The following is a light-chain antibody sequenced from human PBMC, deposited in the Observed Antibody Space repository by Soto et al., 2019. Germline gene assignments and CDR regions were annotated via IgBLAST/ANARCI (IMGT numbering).Light chain of an antibody. CDR2: GAS. CDR1: QSVSSN. V-gene: IGKV3-15*01. Sequence: EIVMTQSPATLSVSPGERATLSCRASQSVSSNSAWYQQKPGQAPRLLIYGASTRATGIPARFSGSGSGTEFTLTISSLQSEDFAVYYCQQYNNWPWTFGQGTKV. CDR3: QQYNNWPWT. J-gene: IGKJ1*01.